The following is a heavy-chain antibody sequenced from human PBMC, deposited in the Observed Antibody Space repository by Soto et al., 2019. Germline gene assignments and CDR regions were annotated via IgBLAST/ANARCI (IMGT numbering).Heavy chain of an antibody. V-gene: IGHV3-48*02. CDR2: ISSSSSTI. CDR3: ARDNPRSSGWDV. Sequence: EVQLVESGGGLVQPGGSLRLSCEASGFTLSSYSMNWARQAPGQGLEWVSYISSSSSTIYYADSVKCRFTISRDKAKNSLYLQMNSLRDEDAAVYYCARDNPRSSGWDVWGQGTTVTVSS. J-gene: IGHJ6*02. CDR1: GFTLSSYS.